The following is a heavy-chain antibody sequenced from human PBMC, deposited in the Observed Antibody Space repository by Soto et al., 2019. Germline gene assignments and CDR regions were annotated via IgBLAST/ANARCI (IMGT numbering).Heavy chain of an antibody. D-gene: IGHD2-21*02. J-gene: IGHJ4*02. V-gene: IGHV4-30-2*01. CDR3: ARGASCGGDRNLAN. CDR2: IYHSGST. CDR1: GGSISSGGYS. Sequence: SQTQSLTCAVAGGSISSGGYSWTWISQPPGKGLEWIGYIYHSGSTYYNPSLKSRVTLLVDSSKTQFSLKLNSVTAADTAVYYCARGASCGGDRNLANWGQGTLVTVS.